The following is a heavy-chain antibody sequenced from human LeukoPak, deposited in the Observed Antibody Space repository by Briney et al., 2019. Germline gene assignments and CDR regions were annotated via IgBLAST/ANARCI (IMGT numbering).Heavy chain of an antibody. CDR1: GFTFSSYA. Sequence: GGSLRLSCAASGFTFSSYAMSWVRQAPGKGLEWVSAISGSGGSTYYADSVKGRFTISRDNSKNTLYLQMNSLRAEDTAVYYCAKELQPPRYYYYGMDVWGQGTTVTVSS. J-gene: IGHJ6*02. CDR3: AKELQPPRYYYYGMDV. D-gene: IGHD1-1*01. CDR2: ISGSGGST. V-gene: IGHV3-23*01.